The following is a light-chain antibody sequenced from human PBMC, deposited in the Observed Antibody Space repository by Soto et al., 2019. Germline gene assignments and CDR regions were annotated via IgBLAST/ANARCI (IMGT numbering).Light chain of an antibody. CDR3: HHYGSSAWT. CDR2: GAS. Sequence: EIVLAQSPGTLSLSPGERATVSCRSSQSVSSSYLAWYQQKPGQAPRLLIYGASSRATGIPDRFSGSGSGTDFTLTISRLEPEDFAVYYCHHYGSSAWTFGQGTKVDI. J-gene: IGKJ1*01. CDR1: QSVSSSY. V-gene: IGKV3-20*01.